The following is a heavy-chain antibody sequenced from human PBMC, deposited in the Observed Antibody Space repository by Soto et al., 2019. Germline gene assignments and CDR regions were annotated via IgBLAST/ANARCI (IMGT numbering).Heavy chain of an antibody. D-gene: IGHD4-4*01. CDR3: AKRRAISNKLFFDH. CDR1: GFAINTGGVG. CDR2: LYWNDDE. Sequence: QITLRESGPTLVKPTQTLTLSCTLSGFAINTGGVGVGWIRQPPGKAPEWLALLYWNDDEWYSPSLSYRLSVTKDASENRVVLTMTHLDPTDTGTYYYAKRRAISNKLFFDHWGQGALVTVSS. J-gene: IGHJ4*02. V-gene: IGHV2-5*01.